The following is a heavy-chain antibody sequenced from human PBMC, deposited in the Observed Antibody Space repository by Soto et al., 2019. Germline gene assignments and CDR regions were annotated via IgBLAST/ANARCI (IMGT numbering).Heavy chain of an antibody. V-gene: IGHV4-34*01. CDR2: INHSGST. CDR3: ARATPSARPMVRGARNGFDP. J-gene: IGHJ5*02. D-gene: IGHD3-10*01. CDR1: GGSFSGYY. Sequence: QVQLQQWGAGLLKPSETLSLTCAVYGGSFSGYYWSWIRQPPGKGLEWIGEINHSGSTNYNPSLKSRVTISVEPSEHQFSLKLSSVTAADTAVYYCARATPSARPMVRGARNGFDPWGQGTLVTVSS.